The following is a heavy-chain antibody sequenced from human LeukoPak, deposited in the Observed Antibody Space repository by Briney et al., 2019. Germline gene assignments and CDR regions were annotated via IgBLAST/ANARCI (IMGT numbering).Heavy chain of an antibody. D-gene: IGHD1-26*01. Sequence: PSETLSLTCTVSGGSISSSSYYWGWIRQPPGKGLEWIGSIYYSGSTYYNPSLKSRVTMSVDTSKNQFSLKLTSVTAADTAVYYCARGLSGSYINWFDPWGQGTLVTVSS. CDR2: IYYSGST. J-gene: IGHJ5*02. CDR1: GGSISSSSYY. V-gene: IGHV4-39*07. CDR3: ARGLSGSYINWFDP.